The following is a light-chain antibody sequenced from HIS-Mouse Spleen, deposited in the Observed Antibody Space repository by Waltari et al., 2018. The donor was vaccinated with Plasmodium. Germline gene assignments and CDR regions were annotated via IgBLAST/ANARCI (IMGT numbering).Light chain of an antibody. J-gene: IGKJ4*02. CDR3: QQSYSTPLT. CDR2: AAS. Sequence: DIQMTQSPPSPSASAGDRVTITCWASQSISSYLNCYQQKPGKAPKLLIYAASSLQSGVPSRFSGSRSGTDFTLTISSLQPEDVATYYCQQSYSTPLTFGGGTKVEIK. CDR1: QSISSY. V-gene: IGKV1-39*01.